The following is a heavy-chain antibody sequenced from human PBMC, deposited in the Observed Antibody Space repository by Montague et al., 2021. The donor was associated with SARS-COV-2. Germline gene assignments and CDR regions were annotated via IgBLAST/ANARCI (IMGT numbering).Heavy chain of an antibody. V-gene: IGHV4-61*10. Sequence: SETLSLTCTVSGGSFSSRSYYWSWIRQSAGKGLEFLGRVYITGSTNYNPSLQSRVTTSIDTSKNQFALKLSSVTAADTAVYYCAGGFDPWGQGTLVTVSS. J-gene: IGHJ5*02. CDR3: AGGFDP. CDR1: GGSFSSRSYY. CDR2: VYITGST.